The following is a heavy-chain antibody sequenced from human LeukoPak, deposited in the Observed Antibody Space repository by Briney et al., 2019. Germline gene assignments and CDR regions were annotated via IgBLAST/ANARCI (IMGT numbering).Heavy chain of an antibody. CDR3: ARRRGVAGTGIDY. V-gene: IGHV1-2*02. Sequence: ASVKVSCKASGYTFTGYYMHWVRQAPGQGLEWMGWINPNSGGTNYAQKFQGRVTMTRDTSISTAYMELSRLRSDDTAVYYCARRRGVAGTGIDYWGQGTLVTVSS. J-gene: IGHJ4*02. CDR1: GYTFTGYY. D-gene: IGHD6-19*01. CDR2: INPNSGGT.